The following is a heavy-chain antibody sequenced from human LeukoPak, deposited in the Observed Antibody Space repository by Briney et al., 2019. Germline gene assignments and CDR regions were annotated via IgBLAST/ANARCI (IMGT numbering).Heavy chain of an antibody. CDR1: GFTFNNYW. D-gene: IGHD2-21*02. CDR2: IKEDGSDI. V-gene: IGHV3-7*04. Sequence: QSGGSLRLSCAASGFTFNNYWMSWVRQAPGKGLEWVANIKEDGSDIYYVDSVKGRFTISRDNAKNLLYLQMNSLRAEDTAVYYCARDQWRLFDYWGQGTLVTV. J-gene: IGHJ4*02. CDR3: ARDQWRLFDY.